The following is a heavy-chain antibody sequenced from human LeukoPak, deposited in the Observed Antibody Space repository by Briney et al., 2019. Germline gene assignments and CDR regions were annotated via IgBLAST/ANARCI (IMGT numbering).Heavy chain of an antibody. V-gene: IGHV4-31*03. CDR3: ARHDGSSWYYAFDV. CDR1: GGSISSGGYY. J-gene: IGHJ3*01. D-gene: IGHD6-13*01. Sequence: PSETLSLTCTVSGGSISSGGYYWSWIRQHPGKGLEWIGYIYYSGSTYYNPSLKSRVTISLDTSKNQFSLKLSSVTAADTAVYYCARHDGSSWYYAFDVWGQGTMVTVSS. CDR2: IYYSGST.